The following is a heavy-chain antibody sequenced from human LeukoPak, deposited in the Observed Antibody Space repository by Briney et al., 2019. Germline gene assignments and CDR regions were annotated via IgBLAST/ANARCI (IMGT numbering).Heavy chain of an antibody. V-gene: IGHV3-23*01. J-gene: IGHJ4*02. Sequence: GGSRRLSCAASGFTFSSYAMSWVRQAPGKGLEWVSAISGSGGSTYYADSVKGRFTISRDNSKNTLYLQMNSLRAEDTAVYYCAKRFFTMVRGVKGGFDYWGQGTLVTVSS. CDR2: ISGSGGST. CDR3: AKRFFTMVRGVKGGFDY. D-gene: IGHD3-10*01. CDR1: GFTFSSYA.